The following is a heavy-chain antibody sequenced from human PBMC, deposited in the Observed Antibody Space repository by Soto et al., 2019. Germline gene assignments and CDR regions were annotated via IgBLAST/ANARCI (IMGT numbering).Heavy chain of an antibody. Sequence: EVQLLESGGGLAQPGGSLRLSCATSGFPFSSYAMAWVRQAPGKGLAWVSGISGRGGSSFYADSVKGRFTISRDNSTRTLYLQMRSLRAEATAVYYCVRVAGSGGYFDFWGQGILVTVSS. J-gene: IGHJ4*02. CDR2: ISGRGGSS. CDR3: VRVAGSGGYFDF. CDR1: GFPFSSYA. D-gene: IGHD3-10*01. V-gene: IGHV3-23*01.